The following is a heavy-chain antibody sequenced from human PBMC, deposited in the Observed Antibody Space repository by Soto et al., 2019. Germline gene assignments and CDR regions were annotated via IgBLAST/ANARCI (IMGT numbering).Heavy chain of an antibody. J-gene: IGHJ4*02. D-gene: IGHD3-10*01. Sequence: QIQLVESGGDVVQPGRYLRLSCAASGFNFGFFGMHWVRQAPGKGLEWVAFISGDGINTHYADSVRGRFTLSRDYSKKTMYLQMDTLREDDTALYYCARGNLSFDFDSWGQGTLVTVSS. CDR2: ISGDGINT. CDR3: ARGNLSFDFDS. CDR1: GFNFGFFG. V-gene: IGHV3-30*03.